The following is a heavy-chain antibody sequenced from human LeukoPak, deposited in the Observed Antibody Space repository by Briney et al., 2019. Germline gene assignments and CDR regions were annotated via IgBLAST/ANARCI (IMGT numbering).Heavy chain of an antibody. J-gene: IGHJ4*02. CDR3: ASGEAYYDFWGGYKAFDY. CDR1: GYTFTSYY. Sequence: ASVKVSCKASGYTFTSYYMHWVRQAPGQGLEWMGIINPSGGSTSYAQKFQGRVTMTRDTSTSTVYMELSSLRSEDTAVYYCASGEAYYDFWGGYKAFDYWGQGTLVTVSS. V-gene: IGHV1-46*01. D-gene: IGHD3-3*01. CDR2: INPSGGST.